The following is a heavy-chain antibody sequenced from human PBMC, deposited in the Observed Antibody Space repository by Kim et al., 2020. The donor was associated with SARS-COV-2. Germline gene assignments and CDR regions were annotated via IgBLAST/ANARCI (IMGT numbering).Heavy chain of an antibody. CDR1: GGSISSGGYY. V-gene: IGHV4-31*01. CDR3: ARAMGITIFGVVIVNWFDP. CDR2: IYYSGST. D-gene: IGHD3-3*01. Sequence: SETLSLTCTVSGGSISSGGYYWSWIRQHPGKGLEWIGYIYYSGSTYYNPSLKSLVTISVDTSKNQFSLKLSSVTAADTAVYYCARAMGITIFGVVIVNWFDPRGQGTLVTVSS. J-gene: IGHJ5*02.